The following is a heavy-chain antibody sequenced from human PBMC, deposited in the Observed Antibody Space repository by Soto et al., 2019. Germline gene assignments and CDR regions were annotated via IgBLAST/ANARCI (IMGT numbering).Heavy chain of an antibody. CDR1: GGTFSSYA. CDR3: ATTLYGPGTYYNSYPPLY. CDR2: IIPIFGTA. D-gene: IGHD3-10*01. Sequence: ASVKVSCTASGGTFSSYAISWVRQAPGQGLEWMGGIIPIFGTANYAQKFQGRVTITADESTSTAYMELSSLRAEDTAVYYCATTLYGPGTYYNSYPPLYWGQGTLVTVPQ. V-gene: IGHV1-69*13. J-gene: IGHJ4*02.